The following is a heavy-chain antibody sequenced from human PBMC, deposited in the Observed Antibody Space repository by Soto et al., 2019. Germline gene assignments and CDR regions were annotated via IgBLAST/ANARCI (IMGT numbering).Heavy chain of an antibody. J-gene: IGHJ4*02. Sequence: GGSLRLSCAASGFTFSSYAMSWVRQAPGKGLEWVSAISGSGGSTYYADSVKGRFTISRDNSKNTLYLQMNSLRAEDTAVYYCAKSVGYDSSGYLATFAYCGQGTLVTAPQ. CDR2: ISGSGGST. CDR1: GFTFSSYA. D-gene: IGHD3-22*01. V-gene: IGHV3-23*01. CDR3: AKSVGYDSSGYLATFAY.